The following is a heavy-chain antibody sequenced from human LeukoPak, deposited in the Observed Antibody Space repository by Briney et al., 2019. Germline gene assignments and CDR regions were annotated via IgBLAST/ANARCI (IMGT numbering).Heavy chain of an antibody. CDR3: ARHKGYGDPWYFDY. J-gene: IGHJ4*02. D-gene: IGHD4-17*01. V-gene: IGHV4-59*08. Sequence: SETLSLTCTVSGGSISSYYWSWIRQPPGKGLEWIGYIYYSGSTNYNPSLKSRVTISVDTSKNQFSLKLSSVTAADTAVYYCARHKGYGDPWYFDYWGQGTLVTVSS. CDR2: IYYSGST. CDR1: GGSISSYY.